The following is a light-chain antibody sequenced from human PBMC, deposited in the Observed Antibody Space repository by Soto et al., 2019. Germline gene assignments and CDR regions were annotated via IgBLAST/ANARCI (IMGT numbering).Light chain of an antibody. J-gene: IGLJ2*01. CDR1: SSDVGGYDY. CDR2: DVT. CDR3: SSYTTIGTYVL. Sequence: QSVLTQPDSVSGSPGQSITISCTGTSSDVGGYDYVSWYQQHPGKAPKLMIYDVTNRPSGVSNRFSGSKSGNTASLTISGLQAEDEADYFCSSYTTIGTYVLFGGGTKLTVL. V-gene: IGLV2-14*01.